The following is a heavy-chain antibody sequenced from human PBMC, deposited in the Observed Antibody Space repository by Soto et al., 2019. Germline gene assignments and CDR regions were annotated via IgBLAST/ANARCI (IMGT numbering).Heavy chain of an antibody. D-gene: IGHD3-22*01. J-gene: IGHJ4*02. CDR1: GYSFTNYW. Sequence: PGESLKISCKGSGYSFTNYWISWVRQMPGKGLEWMGRIDPSDSYTNYSPSFQGHVTISADKSISTAYPQWSSLKASDTAMYYCAMTYYYDSSGYYYVGYFDYWGQGTLVTVSS. V-gene: IGHV5-10-1*01. CDR3: AMTYYYDSSGYYYVGYFDY. CDR2: IDPSDSYT.